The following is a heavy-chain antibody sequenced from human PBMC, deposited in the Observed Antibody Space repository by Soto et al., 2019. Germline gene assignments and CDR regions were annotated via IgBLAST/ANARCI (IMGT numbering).Heavy chain of an antibody. D-gene: IGHD3-10*01. CDR2: INPAKGDA. Sequence: VQLVQSGAEVKKPEASVKVSCKTSGYIFTSYPIHWVRQAPGQRLEWMGWINPAKGDAGSSQGLQGRVTFTSDASANTVHLELINLRSEDTAVYYCAIIGYFGSVIYHFDAWGQGTLVTVSA. J-gene: IGHJ4*02. CDR1: GYIFTSYP. CDR3: AIIGYFGSVIYHFDA. V-gene: IGHV1-3*01.